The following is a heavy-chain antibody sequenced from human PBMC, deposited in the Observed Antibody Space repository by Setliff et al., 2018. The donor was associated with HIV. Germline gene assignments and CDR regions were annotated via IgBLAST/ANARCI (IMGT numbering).Heavy chain of an antibody. J-gene: IGHJ4*02. CDR3: ARQLSNSFDY. D-gene: IGHD1-1*01. CDR1: GFTFSKFW. CDR2: IRQDGSEK. Sequence: HPSETLSLSCVASGFTFSKFWVTWVRRAPGKGLEWVANIRQDGSEKQYVDSVKGRFTVSRDNAQNSLYLQMNSLRAEDTAVYYCARQLSNSFDYWGQGTLVTVSS. V-gene: IGHV3-7*03.